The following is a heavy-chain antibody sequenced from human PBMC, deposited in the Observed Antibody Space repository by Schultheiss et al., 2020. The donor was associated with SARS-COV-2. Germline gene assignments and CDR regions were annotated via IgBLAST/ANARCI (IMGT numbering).Heavy chain of an antibody. D-gene: IGHD3-10*01. J-gene: IGHJ6*03. Sequence: GESLKISCAASGFTSSSYWMHWVRQGPGKGLEWVGRIKSKTDGGTTDYAAPVKGRFTISRDDSKNTLYLQMNSLKTEDTAVYYCTTDNYGPDPYYYYMDVWGKGTTVTVSS. CDR3: TTDNYGPDPYYYYMDV. V-gene: IGHV3-15*07. CDR1: GFTSSSYW. CDR2: IKSKTDGGTT.